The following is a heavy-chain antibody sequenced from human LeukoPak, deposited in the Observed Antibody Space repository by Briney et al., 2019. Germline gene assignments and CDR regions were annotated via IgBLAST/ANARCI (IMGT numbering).Heavy chain of an antibody. CDR3: AKQLGYSSGWDYFDY. V-gene: IGHV3-23*01. CDR1: GFTFSGYA. J-gene: IGHJ4*02. D-gene: IGHD6-19*01. CDR2: ISGSGGST. Sequence: GGSLRLSCTASGFTFSGYAMSWVRQAPGKGLEWVSAISGSGGSTYYADSVKGRFTISRDNSKNTLYLQMNSLRAEDTAVYYCAKQLGYSSGWDYFDYWGQGTLVTVSS.